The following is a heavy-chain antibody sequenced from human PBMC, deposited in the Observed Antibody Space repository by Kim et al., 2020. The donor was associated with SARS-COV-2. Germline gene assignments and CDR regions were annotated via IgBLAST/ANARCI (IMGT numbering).Heavy chain of an antibody. CDR3: ARSDYGGNSCGY. CDR2: IIPIFGTA. D-gene: IGHD4-17*01. J-gene: IGHJ4*02. Sequence: SVKVSCKASGGTFSSYAISWVRQAPGQGLEWMGGIIPIFGTANYAQKFQGRVTITADKSTSTAYMELSSLRSEDTAVYYCARSDYGGNSCGYWGQGTLGTVSS. CDR1: GGTFSSYA. V-gene: IGHV1-69*06.